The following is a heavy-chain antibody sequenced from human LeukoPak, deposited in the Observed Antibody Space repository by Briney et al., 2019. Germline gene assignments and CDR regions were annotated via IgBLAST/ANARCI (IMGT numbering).Heavy chain of an antibody. D-gene: IGHD6-13*01. V-gene: IGHV3-7*01. CDR1: GFTFSNFW. CDR3: ARDRGIAADGTVGWFDP. Sequence: GGSLRLSCAASGFTFSNFWMTWVRQAPGKGLEWVASIKQDKGEIRYVDSVRGRFTISRDNAKNSLYLQMNRLRAEDSAIYYCARDRGIAADGTVGWFDPWGQGTQVTVSS. CDR2: IKQDKGEI. J-gene: IGHJ5*02.